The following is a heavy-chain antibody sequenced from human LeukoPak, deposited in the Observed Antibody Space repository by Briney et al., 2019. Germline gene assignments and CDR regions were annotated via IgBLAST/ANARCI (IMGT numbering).Heavy chain of an antibody. V-gene: IGHV3-66*01. CDR1: GFTFSRYW. Sequence: GGSLRLSCAASGFTFSRYWMGWVRQGPGKGLEWVSVIYSGGSTYYADSVKGRFTISRDNSKNTLYLQMNSLRAEDTAVYYCAKVSGIAAAGIFYYYYYMDVWGKGTTVTISS. J-gene: IGHJ6*03. CDR3: AKVSGIAAAGIFYYYYYMDV. D-gene: IGHD6-13*01. CDR2: IYSGGST.